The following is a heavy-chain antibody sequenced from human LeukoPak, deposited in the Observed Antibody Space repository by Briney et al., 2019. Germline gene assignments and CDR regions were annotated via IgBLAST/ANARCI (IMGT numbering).Heavy chain of an antibody. CDR2: ISGSGGST. D-gene: IGHD5-12*01. J-gene: IGHJ4*02. Sequence: TGGSLRLSCAASGFTFSSYAMSWVRQAPGKGLEWVSAISGSGGSTYYADSVKGRFTISRDNSKNTLYLQMNSLRAEDTAVYYCARLRNSGYELGFDYWGQGTLVTVSS. CDR1: GFTFSSYA. V-gene: IGHV3-23*01. CDR3: ARLRNSGYELGFDY.